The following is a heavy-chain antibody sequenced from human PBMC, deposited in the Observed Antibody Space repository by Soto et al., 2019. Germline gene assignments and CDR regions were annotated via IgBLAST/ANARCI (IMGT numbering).Heavy chain of an antibody. V-gene: IGHV1-3*05. CDR2: INAGNGNT. Sequence: QVQLVQSGAEEKKPGASVKVSCKASGYTFTIYAMHWVRQAPGQRLEWMGWINAGNGNTKYSQKFQGRVTITMETSASTAYMELRSIRSAATPVYSCARSIVVVTALAYWGQGTLVTFSS. D-gene: IGHD2-21*02. CDR1: GYTFTIYA. J-gene: IGHJ4*02. CDR3: ARSIVVVTALAY.